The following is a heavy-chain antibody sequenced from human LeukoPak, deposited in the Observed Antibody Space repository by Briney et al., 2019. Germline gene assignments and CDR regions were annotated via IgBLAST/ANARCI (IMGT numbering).Heavy chain of an antibody. CDR3: VSYALHPLSIL. J-gene: IGHJ1*01. CDR1: GGSISSSSCY. D-gene: IGHD2-2*01. V-gene: IGHV4-39*01. CDR2: ISYSGST. Sequence: SETLCLTCTVSGGSISSSSCYWGWIRQPPGKGLEWIASISYSGSTYYNPSLKSRVTISADTSKSQFSLKLTSVTAAGTAMYYCVSYALHPLSILWGQGTLVTVS.